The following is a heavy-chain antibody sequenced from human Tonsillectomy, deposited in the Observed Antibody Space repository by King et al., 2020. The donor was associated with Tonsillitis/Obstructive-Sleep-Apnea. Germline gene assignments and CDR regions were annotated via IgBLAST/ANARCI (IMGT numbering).Heavy chain of an antibody. D-gene: IGHD6-19*01. Sequence: VQLVESGGGVVQPGRFLRLSCAASGFIFSDYAMHWVRQAPGKGLEWVAVISYDGSDKYYADSVKGRFTISRDNSKNTLYLQMKSLRVEDTAVYYCARDPEVKQWLAPWFDSWGQENLVSVSS. CDR1: GFIFSDYA. V-gene: IGHV3-30*04. CDR3: ARDPEVKQWLAPWFDS. J-gene: IGHJ5*01. CDR2: ISYDGSDK.